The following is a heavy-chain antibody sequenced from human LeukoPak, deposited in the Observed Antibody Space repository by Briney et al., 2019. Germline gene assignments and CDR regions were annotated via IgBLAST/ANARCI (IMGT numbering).Heavy chain of an antibody. CDR2: ISGSGGGT. V-gene: IGHV3-23*01. J-gene: IGHJ5*01. CDR1: GFTFSSYA. D-gene: IGHD3-10*01. CDR3: GYYNSGSYSTPDS. Sequence: PGGSLRLSCAASGFTFSSYAMSWVRQAPGKGLEWVSGISGSGGGTYYADSVKGRFTISRDNSKNTLYLQMKTLRSEDTAVYYCGYYNSGSYSTPDSWGQGTQVTVSS.